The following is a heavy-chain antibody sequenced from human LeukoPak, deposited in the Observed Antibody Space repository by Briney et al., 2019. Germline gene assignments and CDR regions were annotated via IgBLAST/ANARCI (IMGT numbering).Heavy chain of an antibody. CDR1: GFTFSSYW. D-gene: IGHD4-17*01. CDR3: ARDLSTETSGYFQH. V-gene: IGHV3-74*01. CDR2: TNSDGSST. Sequence: QPGGSLRLSCAASGFTFSSYWVQWVRQAPGKGLVWVSRTNSDGSSTSYADSVKGRFTISRDNAKNTLYLQMNSLRAEDTAVYYCARDLSTETSGYFQHWGQGTLVTVSS. J-gene: IGHJ1*01.